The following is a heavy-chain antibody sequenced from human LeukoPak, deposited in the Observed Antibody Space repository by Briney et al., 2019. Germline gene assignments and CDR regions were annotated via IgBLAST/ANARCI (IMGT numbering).Heavy chain of an antibody. CDR3: ARGSPVADY. Sequence: KPSETLSLTCIITDVSISSHYWSWIRQPPGRGLEWIGYIHYSGESNYNPSLRSRATISLDTSNNQFSLRLRSVTAADMAVYYCARGSPVADYWGQGTLVTVSS. V-gene: IGHV4-59*11. D-gene: IGHD6-19*01. CDR1: DVSISSHY. CDR2: IHYSGES. J-gene: IGHJ4*02.